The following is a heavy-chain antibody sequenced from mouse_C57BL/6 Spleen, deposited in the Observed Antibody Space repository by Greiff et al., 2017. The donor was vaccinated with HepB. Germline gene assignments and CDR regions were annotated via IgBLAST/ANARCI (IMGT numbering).Heavy chain of an antibody. Sequence: EVKLVESEAGLVQPGSSMKLSCTASGFTFTHYYMAWVRQVPEKGLEWIANINHDGSSTNYQDSFKSRFIITRDNAKNILYLQMSSLKSEDTATYYCARERAGSWGFDVWGTGTPVTVSS. V-gene: IGHV5-16*01. CDR3: ARERAGSWGFDV. CDR1: GFTFTHYY. CDR2: INHDGSST. D-gene: IGHD4-1*01. J-gene: IGHJ1*03.